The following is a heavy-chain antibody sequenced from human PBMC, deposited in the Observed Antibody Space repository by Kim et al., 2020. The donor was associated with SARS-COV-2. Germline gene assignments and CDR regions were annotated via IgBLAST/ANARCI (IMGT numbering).Heavy chain of an antibody. D-gene: IGHD4-17*01. CDR2: IYYSGST. CDR3: ARDWSAYGDANWFDP. Sequence: SETLSLTCTVSGGSINNYYWSWIRQPPGKGLEWIGYIYYSGSTNYNPSLKSRVTITVDTSKNQFSLKLSAVTAADTAVYYCARDWSAYGDANWFDPWGQGTLVTVSS. V-gene: IGHV4-59*13. CDR1: GGSINNYY. J-gene: IGHJ5*02.